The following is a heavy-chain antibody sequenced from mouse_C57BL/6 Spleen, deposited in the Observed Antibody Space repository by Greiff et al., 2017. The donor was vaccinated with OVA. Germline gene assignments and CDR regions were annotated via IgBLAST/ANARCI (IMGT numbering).Heavy chain of an antibody. J-gene: IGHJ2*01. CDR2: IYPRDGST. CDR1: GYTFTSYD. CDR3: ARSDYYGSSYGGDFDY. V-gene: IGHV1-85*01. Sequence: VKLVESGPELVKPGASVKLSCKASGYTFTSYDINWVKQRPGPGLEWIGWIYPRDGSTKYNEKFKGKATLTVDTSSSTAYMELHSLTSEDSAVYFCARSDYYGSSYGGDFDYWGQGTTLTVSS. D-gene: IGHD1-1*01.